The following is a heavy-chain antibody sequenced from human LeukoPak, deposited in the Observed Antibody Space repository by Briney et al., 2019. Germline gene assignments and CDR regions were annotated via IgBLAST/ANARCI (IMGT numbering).Heavy chain of an antibody. D-gene: IGHD3-22*01. CDR2: ISGSGGST. J-gene: IGHJ4*02. Sequence: GGTLRLSCAASGFTFSSYGMSWVRQAPGKGLEWVSAISGSGGSTYYADSVKGRFTISRDNSKNTLYLQMNSLRAEDTAVYYCARDSAAYYDSSGYPFDYWGQGTLVTVSS. CDR1: GFTFSSYG. V-gene: IGHV3-23*01. CDR3: ARDSAAYYDSSGYPFDY.